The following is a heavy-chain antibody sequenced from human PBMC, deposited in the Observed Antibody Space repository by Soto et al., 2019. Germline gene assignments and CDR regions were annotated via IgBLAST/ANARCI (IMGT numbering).Heavy chain of an antibody. Sequence: QVQLVESGGGVVQPGRSLRLSCAAPGFTFSSYAMHWVRQAPGKGLEWVAVISYDGSNKYYADSVKGRFTISRDNSKNTLYLQMNSLRGEDTAVYYCAREVMVRGVIMSRWFDPWGQGTLVTVSS. D-gene: IGHD3-10*01. J-gene: IGHJ5*02. CDR3: AREVMVRGVIMSRWFDP. CDR2: ISYDGSNK. V-gene: IGHV3-30-3*01. CDR1: GFTFSSYA.